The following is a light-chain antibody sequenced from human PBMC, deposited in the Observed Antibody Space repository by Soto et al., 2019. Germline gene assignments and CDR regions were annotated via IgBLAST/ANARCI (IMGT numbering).Light chain of an antibody. CDR3: AAWDDSLVV. CDR1: SSNIGSAY. CDR2: RNN. J-gene: IGLJ2*01. Sequence: QSVLTQPPSASGTPGQTVTISCSGSSSNIGSAYIYWYQHLPGTAPKLLIHRNNQRPSGVPDRFSASKSGTSASLAISGLRSEDDADYYCAAWDDSLVVFGGGTKVT. V-gene: IGLV1-47*01.